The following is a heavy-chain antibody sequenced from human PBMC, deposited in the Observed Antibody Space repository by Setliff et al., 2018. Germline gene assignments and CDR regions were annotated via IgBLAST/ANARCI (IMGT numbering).Heavy chain of an antibody. Sequence: GGSLRLSCAASGVTFTKAWMSLVRQAPGKGLEWVGRIKSTIDGGAIDYAAPVKGRFTISRDDSKNTLYLQMNSLKTEDTATYYCTSAKLERRTGHHYYMDVWGKGTTVTVSS. D-gene: IGHD1-1*01. J-gene: IGHJ6*03. V-gene: IGHV3-15*01. CDR2: IKSTIDGGAI. CDR1: GVTFTKAW. CDR3: TSAKLERRTGHHYYMDV.